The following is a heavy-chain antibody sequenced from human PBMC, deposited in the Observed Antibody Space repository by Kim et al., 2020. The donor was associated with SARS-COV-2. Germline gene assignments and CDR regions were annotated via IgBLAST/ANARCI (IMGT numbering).Heavy chain of an antibody. CDR1: RFTFSSYW. D-gene: IGHD3-16*01. CDR3: ASLSTGYGWDKFDY. V-gene: IGHV3-74*01. CDR2: VNSDGSST. J-gene: IGHJ4*02. Sequence: GGSLRLSCVASRFTFSSYWMHWVRQAPGKGLVWVSRVNSDGSSTSYADSVKGRFTISRDNARNTLYLQMNSLRAEDTAVYYCASLSTGYGWDKFDYWGQGDLVTVSS.